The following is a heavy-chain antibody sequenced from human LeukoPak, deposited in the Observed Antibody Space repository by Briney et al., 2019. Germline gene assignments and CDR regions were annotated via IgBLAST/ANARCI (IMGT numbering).Heavy chain of an antibody. J-gene: IGHJ2*01. CDR3: AREQSGVHFDI. CDR2: INPGGGSP. D-gene: IGHD7-27*01. Sequence: ASVKVSCQASGCTXTSYYVHGVLQPPGPGLEWMGIINPGGGSPTTAQKSKSRVTMTSDTSTSTVYMELSSLRSEDTGVYYCAREQSGVHFDIWGRGNLVTVSS. CDR1: GCTXTSYY. V-gene: IGHV1-46*01.